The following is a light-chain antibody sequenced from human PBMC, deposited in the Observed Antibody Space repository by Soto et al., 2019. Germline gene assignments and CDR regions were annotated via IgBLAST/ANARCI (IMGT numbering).Light chain of an antibody. J-gene: IGKJ5*01. CDR2: SAS. V-gene: IGKV1-5*01. CDR1: QSISSY. Sequence: DVQLTQAPSTLSASVGDRVTITCRASQSISSYLNWYQQKPGKAPKLLISSASSLENGVPSRFSGSGSGTEFSLTISGLQTDDFATYYCQQYHSFSITFGQGTRLEIK. CDR3: QQYHSFSIT.